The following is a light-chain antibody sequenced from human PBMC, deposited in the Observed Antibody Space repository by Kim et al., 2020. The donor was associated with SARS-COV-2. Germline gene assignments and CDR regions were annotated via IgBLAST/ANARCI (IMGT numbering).Light chain of an antibody. V-gene: IGLV2-11*01. CDR3: CSYAGIYTRV. Sequence: QSALTQPRSVSGSPGQSVTISCTGTSSDVGGYNYVSWYQQHPGKAPKFMIYDVSKRPSGVPDRFSGSKSGNTASLTISGLQAEDEADYYCCSYAGIYTRVFGGGTQLTVL. CDR1: SSDVGGYNY. J-gene: IGLJ3*02. CDR2: DVS.